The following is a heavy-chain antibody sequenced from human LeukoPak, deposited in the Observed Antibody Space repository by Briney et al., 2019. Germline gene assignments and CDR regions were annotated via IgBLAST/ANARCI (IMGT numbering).Heavy chain of an antibody. CDR2: INTNTGNP. CDR3: ARVKGLGSYPDGWYFDY. D-gene: IGHD1-26*01. CDR1: GYTFTGYA. J-gene: IGHJ4*02. V-gene: IGHV7-4-1*02. Sequence: GASVKVSCKASGYTFTGYAMNWVRQAPGQGLEWMGWINTNTGNPTYAQGFTGRFVFSLDTSVSTAYLQISSLKAEDTAVYYCARVKGLGSYPDGWYFDYWGQGTLVTVSS.